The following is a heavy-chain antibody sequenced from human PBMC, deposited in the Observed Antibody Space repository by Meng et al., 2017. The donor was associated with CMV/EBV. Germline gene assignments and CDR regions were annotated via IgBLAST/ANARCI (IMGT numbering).Heavy chain of an antibody. V-gene: IGHV3-53*01. CDR1: GFTVSSHY. Sequence: GESLKISCAASGFTVSSHYMSWVRQAPGKGLEWVSVIYSGGSTYYADSVKGRFTISRDNSKNTLYLQMNSLRAEDTAVYYCARVTPCSSTSCDAFDIWGQGTMVTVSS. J-gene: IGHJ3*02. CDR2: IYSGGST. D-gene: IGHD2-2*01. CDR3: ARVTPCSSTSCDAFDI.